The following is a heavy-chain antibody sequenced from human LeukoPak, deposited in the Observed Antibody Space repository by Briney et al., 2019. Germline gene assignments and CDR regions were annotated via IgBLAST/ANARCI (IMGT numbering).Heavy chain of an antibody. Sequence: GGSLRLSCAASGFTFSSYEMNWVRQAPGKGLEWVSYISSSGSTIYYADSVKGRFTISRDNAKNSLYLQMNSLRAEDTAVYYCAREVARRSYYFDYWGQGTLVTVSS. D-gene: IGHD2-15*01. CDR3: AREVARRSYYFDY. CDR1: GFTFSSYE. V-gene: IGHV3-48*03. J-gene: IGHJ4*02. CDR2: ISSSGSTI.